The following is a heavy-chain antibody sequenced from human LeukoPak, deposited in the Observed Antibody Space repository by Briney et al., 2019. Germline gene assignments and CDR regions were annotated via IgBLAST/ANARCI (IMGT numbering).Heavy chain of an antibody. CDR3: AKLVGATSWFDP. CDR1: GFTFSSYA. CDR2: ISGSGGST. Sequence: GGSLRLSCAASGFTFSSYAMSWVRQAPGKGLEWVSDISGSGGSTYYADSVKGRFTISRDNSKNTLYLQMNSLRAEDTAVYYCAKLVGATSWFDPWGQGTLVTVSS. D-gene: IGHD1-26*01. V-gene: IGHV3-23*01. J-gene: IGHJ5*02.